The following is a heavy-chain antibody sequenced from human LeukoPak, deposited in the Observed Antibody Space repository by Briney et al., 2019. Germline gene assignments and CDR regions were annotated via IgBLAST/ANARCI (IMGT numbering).Heavy chain of an antibody. Sequence: GGSLRLSCAASGFTFSSYWMHWLRQEPRKGLVWVSRISTDGSSRSYADSVKGRFTISRDNGKNTLYLQMNSPRAEDTAVYYCASYLTSIPPGMDVWGQGATVTVSS. CDR3: ASYLTSIPPGMDV. D-gene: IGHD2/OR15-2a*01. CDR2: ISTDGSSR. CDR1: GFTFSSYW. V-gene: IGHV3-74*01. J-gene: IGHJ6*02.